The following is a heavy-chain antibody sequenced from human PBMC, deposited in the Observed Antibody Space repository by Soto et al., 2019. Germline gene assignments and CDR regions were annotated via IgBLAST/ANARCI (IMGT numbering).Heavy chain of an antibody. CDR2: IIPILGIA. CDR3: ARPEGLTDAFDI. D-gene: IGHD3-9*01. Sequence: QVQLVQSGAEVQKPGSSVKVSCKASGGTFSSYTISWVRQAPGQGLEWMGRIIPILGIANYAQKFQGRVTITADKSTSTAYMELSSLRSEDTAVYYCARPEGLTDAFDIWGQGTMVTVSS. J-gene: IGHJ3*02. CDR1: GGTFSSYT. V-gene: IGHV1-69*02.